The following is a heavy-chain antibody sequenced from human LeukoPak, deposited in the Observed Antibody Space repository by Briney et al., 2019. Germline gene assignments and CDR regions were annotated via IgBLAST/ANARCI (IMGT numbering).Heavy chain of an antibody. CDR2: IYYSGST. CDR3: ARRGTGIVVVPAASLAFDI. D-gene: IGHD2-2*01. J-gene: IGHJ3*02. CDR1: GGSISSSSYY. V-gene: IGHV4-39*01. Sequence: SETLSLTCTVSGGSISSSSYYWGWIRQPPGKGLEWNGSIYYSGSTYHNPSLKSRVTISVGTSENQFSLKLSSVTAADTAVYYCARRGTGIVVVPAASLAFDIWGQGTMVTVSS.